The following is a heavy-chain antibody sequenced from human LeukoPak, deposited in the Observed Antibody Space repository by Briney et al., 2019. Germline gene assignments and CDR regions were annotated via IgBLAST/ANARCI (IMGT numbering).Heavy chain of an antibody. CDR1: GGSFSGYY. Sequence: SETLSLTCAVYGGSFSGYYWSWIRQPPGKGLEWIGEINHSGSTNYNPSLKSRVTISVDMSKNQFSLKLSSVTAADTAVYYCATIQRDHAFDIWGQGTMVTVSS. CDR3: ATIQRDHAFDI. J-gene: IGHJ3*02. V-gene: IGHV4-34*01. D-gene: IGHD6-25*01. CDR2: INHSGST.